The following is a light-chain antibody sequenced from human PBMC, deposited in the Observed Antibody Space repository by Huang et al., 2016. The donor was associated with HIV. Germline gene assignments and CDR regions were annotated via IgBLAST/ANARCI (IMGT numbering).Light chain of an antibody. J-gene: IGKJ2*01. Sequence: EIVLTQSPDTLYLSPGERATLSCRASQTVSKYLAWYQHKPGQSPRLLIYDASKRAAGIPARFSGSGSGTDFTLSISSLEPEDFAVYYCQQRDNWPPMYTFGQGTKLEVK. V-gene: IGKV3-11*01. CDR2: DAS. CDR3: QQRDNWPPMYT. CDR1: QTVSKY.